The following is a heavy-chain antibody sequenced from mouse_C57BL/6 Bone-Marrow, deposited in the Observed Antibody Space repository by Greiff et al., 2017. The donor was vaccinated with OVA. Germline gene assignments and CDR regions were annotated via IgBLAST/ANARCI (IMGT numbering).Heavy chain of an antibody. CDR2: INPNNGGT. V-gene: IGHV1-18*01. J-gene: IGHJ4*01. CDR3: ARSSVGGYAMDY. D-gene: IGHD1-1*01. Sequence: EVKLVESGPELVKPGASVKIPCKASGYTFTDYNMDWVKQSHGKSLEWIGDINPNNGGTIYNQKFKGKATLTVDKSSSTAYMELRSLTSEDTAVYYCARSSVGGYAMDYWGQGTSVTVSS. CDR1: GYTFTDYN.